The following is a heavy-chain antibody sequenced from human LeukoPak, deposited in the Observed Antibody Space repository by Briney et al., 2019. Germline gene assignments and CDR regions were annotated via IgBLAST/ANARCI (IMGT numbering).Heavy chain of an antibody. CDR1: GYSFSSDRVT. D-gene: IGHD2-15*01. Sequence: RTLSLTCAISGYSFSSDRVTWNCITQAPSRGLEWLRSTYYRSKSYNDYVEVVSGRITVNADTSKSKFSLQLNYMPPEDTAVSYCARELHGGHLSTFDYWGQGTLVTVS. CDR2: TYYRSKSYN. CDR3: ARELHGGHLSTFDY. J-gene: IGHJ4*02. V-gene: IGHV6-1*01.